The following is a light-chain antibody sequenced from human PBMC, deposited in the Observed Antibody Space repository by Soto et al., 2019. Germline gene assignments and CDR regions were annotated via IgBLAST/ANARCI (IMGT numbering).Light chain of an antibody. CDR1: QSVSSY. CDR2: DAS. CDR3: QQRSNT. Sequence: EIVLTQSPATLSLSPGERATLSCRASQSVSSYLAWYQQKPDQAPRLLIYDASNRATGIPARFSGSGSGTDFTLTISSLEPEDFAVYYCQQRSNTFGPGTKVDIK. J-gene: IGKJ3*01. V-gene: IGKV3-11*01.